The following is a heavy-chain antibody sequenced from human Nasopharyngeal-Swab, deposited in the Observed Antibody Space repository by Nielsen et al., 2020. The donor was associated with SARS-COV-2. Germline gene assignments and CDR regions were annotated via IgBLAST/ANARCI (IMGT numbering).Heavy chain of an antibody. V-gene: IGHV3-23*01. CDR3: AKSFAALTTVSNFDY. CDR2: ISGSGGST. CDR1: GFRDYS. D-gene: IGHD4-17*01. J-gene: IGHJ4*02. Sequence: GESLKISCVDSGFRDYSMNWVRQAPGKGLEWVSAISGSGGSTYYADSVKGRFTISRDNSKNTLYLQMNSLRAEDTAVYYCAKSFAALTTVSNFDYWGQGTLVTVSS.